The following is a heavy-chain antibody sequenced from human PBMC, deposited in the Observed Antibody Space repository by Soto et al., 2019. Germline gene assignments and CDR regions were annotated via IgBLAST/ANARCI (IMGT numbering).Heavy chain of an antibody. J-gene: IGHJ4*02. CDR1: GGSISSGDYY. CDR2: IYDSVNT. CDR3: ARVDHRGYFAILTDY. D-gene: IGHD3-9*01. Sequence: PSETLSLTCTVSGGSISSGDYYWSWIRQPPGKGLEWIGHIYDSVNTYYSPSLRSRVTISADMSKNQFSLNLRSVTAADTAVYYCARVDHRGYFAILTDYWGQGTLVTVSS. V-gene: IGHV4-30-4*01.